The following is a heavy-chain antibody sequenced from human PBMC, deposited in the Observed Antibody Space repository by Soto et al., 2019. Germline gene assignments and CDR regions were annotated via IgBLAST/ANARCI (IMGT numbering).Heavy chain of an antibody. CDR1: VFTFSSYA. Sequence: GSLRLSCAASVFTFSSYAMHWVRQAPGKGLEWVAVISYDGSNKYYADSVKGRFTISRDNSKNTLYLQMNSLRAEDTAVYYCARDWVDCTNGVCYYDAFDIWGQGTMVTVSS. CDR3: ARDWVDCTNGVCYYDAFDI. V-gene: IGHV3-30-3*01. J-gene: IGHJ3*02. CDR2: ISYDGSNK. D-gene: IGHD2-8*01.